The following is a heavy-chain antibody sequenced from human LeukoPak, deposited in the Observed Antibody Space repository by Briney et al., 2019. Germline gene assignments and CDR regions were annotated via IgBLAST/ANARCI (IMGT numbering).Heavy chain of an antibody. CDR2: IIPILGIA. CDR1: GGTFSSYT. Sequence: ASVKVSCKASGGTFSSYTISWVRQAPGQGLEWMGRIIPILGIANYAQKFQGRVTITADKSTSTAYMELSSLTSEDTAVYYCPREEEIVVVPASILFDPWGQGTLVNVSS. CDR3: PREEEIVVVPASILFDP. D-gene: IGHD2-2*02. V-gene: IGHV1-69*04. J-gene: IGHJ5*02.